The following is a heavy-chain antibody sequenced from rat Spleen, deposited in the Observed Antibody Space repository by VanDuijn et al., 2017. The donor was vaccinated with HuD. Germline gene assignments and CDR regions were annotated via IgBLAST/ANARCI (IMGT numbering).Heavy chain of an antibody. CDR1: GFTFSDYT. CDR3: ARRDYGGYYYVMDA. CDR2: ISYDGTAT. V-gene: IGHV5-17*01. J-gene: IGHJ4*01. Sequence: EVQLMESGGGLVQPGRSLKLSCAVSGFTFSDYTMAWVRQAPKKGLEWVAAISYDGTATYYRDSVKGRFTISRDNAKSTLYLQMDSLRSEDTATYDCARRDYGGYYYVMDAWGQGASVTVSS. D-gene: IGHD1-11*01.